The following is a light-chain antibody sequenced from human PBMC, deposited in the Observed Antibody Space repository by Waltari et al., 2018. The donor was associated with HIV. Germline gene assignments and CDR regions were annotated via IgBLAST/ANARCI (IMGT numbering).Light chain of an antibody. CDR3: MQSLQVPSIT. CDR2: EVS. V-gene: IGKV2D-29*02. Sequence: IVMTQSPLSLSVTPGQPASISCKSSQSLLHSDGKTYLNWYFQKPGYSPKIMIYEVSKRFAGVPDRFSGSGSGTDFTLTISRVETEDVGIYYCMQSLQVPSITFGQGTRLEIK. J-gene: IGKJ5*01. CDR1: QSLLHSDGKTY.